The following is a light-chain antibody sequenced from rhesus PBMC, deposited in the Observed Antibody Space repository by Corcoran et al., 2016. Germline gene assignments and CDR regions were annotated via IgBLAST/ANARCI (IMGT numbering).Light chain of an antibody. CDR2: GAS. CDR3: QQYNNWNS. Sequence: EIVMTQSPATLSLSPGERATLSCRASQSVSSYVAWYQQKPEQPPRLLHYGASSRATGIPDRFSGSGSGTDLTLIISSLEPEDVGVYYCQQYNNWNSFGQGTKVEIK. V-gene: IGKV3S9*01. J-gene: IGKJ2*01. CDR1: QSVSSY.